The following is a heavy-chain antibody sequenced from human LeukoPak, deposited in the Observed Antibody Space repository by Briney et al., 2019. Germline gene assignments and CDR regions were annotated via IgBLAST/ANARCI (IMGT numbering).Heavy chain of an antibody. V-gene: IGHV3-21*01. J-gene: IGHJ6*03. Sequence: GGSLRLSCAASGFTFSSYSMNWVRQAPGKGLEWVSSISSSRSYIYYADSVKGRFTISRDNAKNSLYLQMNSLRAEDTAVYYCARALAAAGYYMDVWGKGTTVTVSS. CDR2: ISSSRSYI. D-gene: IGHD6-13*01. CDR3: ARALAAAGYYMDV. CDR1: GFTFSSYS.